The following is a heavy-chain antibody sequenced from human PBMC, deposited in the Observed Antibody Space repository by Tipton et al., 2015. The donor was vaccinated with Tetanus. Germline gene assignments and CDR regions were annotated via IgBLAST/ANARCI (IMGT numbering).Heavy chain of an antibody. CDR2: IYTSGST. D-gene: IGHD6-13*01. CDR1: GDSISSFY. CDR3: ARGWGSSWYYFDY. Sequence: TLSLTCSVSGDSISSFYWSWIRQPAGKGLEWIGRIYTSGSTNYNPSLKSRVTMSVDTSKRQFSLKLNSVTAADTDVYYCARGWGSSWYYFDYWGQGILVTVSS. V-gene: IGHV4-4*07. J-gene: IGHJ4*02.